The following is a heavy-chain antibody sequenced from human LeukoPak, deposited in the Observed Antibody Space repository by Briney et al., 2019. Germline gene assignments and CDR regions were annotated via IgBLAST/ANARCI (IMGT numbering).Heavy chain of an antibody. D-gene: IGHD6-13*01. J-gene: IGHJ6*03. CDR2: IRYDGSNK. Sequence: GGSLRLSCAASGFTFSRYGMHWVRQAPGKGLEWVAFIRYDGSNKYYADSVKGRFTISRDNSKNTLYLQMNSLRAEDTAVYYCAKEGTDSAIAAPSYYYYYMDVWGTRTTVTVSS. V-gene: IGHV3-30*02. CDR1: GFTFSRYG. CDR3: AKEGTDSAIAAPSYYYYYMDV.